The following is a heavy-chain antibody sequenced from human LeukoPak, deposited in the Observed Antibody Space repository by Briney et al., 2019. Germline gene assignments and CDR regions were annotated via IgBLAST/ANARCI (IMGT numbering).Heavy chain of an antibody. CDR1: GYTFARHY. CDR2: INPNSGAT. CDR3: ARVVSAGWFGELSLDY. Sequence: SVKVSCKASGYTFARHYMHWLRQAPAQRLEWIGWINPNSGATNYAQKFQGRVTMTRHTSISTAYMELSRLRSDDTAVYYCARVVSAGWFGELSLDYWGQGKLVTVSS. J-gene: IGHJ4*02. V-gene: IGHV1-2*02. D-gene: IGHD3-10*01.